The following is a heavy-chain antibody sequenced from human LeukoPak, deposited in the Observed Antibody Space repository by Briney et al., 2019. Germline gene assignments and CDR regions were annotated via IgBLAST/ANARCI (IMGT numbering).Heavy chain of an antibody. CDR2: INGSSSPI. CDR1: GFTFSRDS. Sequence: GGSLRLSCAASGFTFSRDSMNWVRQAPGKGLEWVSYINGSSSPIYYADSVRGRFTISRDNAKNSLYLQMNSLRAEDTAVYYCARDVDGYNYYFDYWGQGTLVTVSS. CDR3: ARDVDGYNYYFDY. V-gene: IGHV3-48*01. J-gene: IGHJ4*02. D-gene: IGHD5-24*01.